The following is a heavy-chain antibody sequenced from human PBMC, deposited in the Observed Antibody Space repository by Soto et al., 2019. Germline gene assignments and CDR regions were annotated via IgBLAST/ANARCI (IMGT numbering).Heavy chain of an antibody. CDR3: ASPLWRNGYNWGYFDL. V-gene: IGHV3-30-3*01. CDR1: GFTFSSYA. Sequence: QVQLVESGGGVVQPGRSLRLSCAASGFTFSSYAMHWVRQAPGKGLEWVAVISYDGSNKYYADSVKGRFTISRDNSKNTLYLQMNSVRAEDTAVYYCASPLWRNGYNWGYFDLWGRGTLVTVSS. J-gene: IGHJ2*01. D-gene: IGHD5-12*01. CDR2: ISYDGSNK.